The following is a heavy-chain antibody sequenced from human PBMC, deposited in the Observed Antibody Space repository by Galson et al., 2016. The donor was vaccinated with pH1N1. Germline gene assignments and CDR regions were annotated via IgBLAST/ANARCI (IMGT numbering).Heavy chain of an antibody. CDR3: ARGDYYYDSGTDEDFGFDP. V-gene: IGHV4-59*01. Sequence: SETLSLTCTVSSGSLSSYYWSWIRQPPGKGLEWIGYIYYSGITKYDPSLKSRVTMSVDTSKSQFSLKLSSVTAADTAVYYCARGDYYYDSGTDEDFGFDPWGQGSLVTVSS. J-gene: IGHJ5*02. CDR1: SGSLSSYY. D-gene: IGHD3-10*01. CDR2: IYYSGIT.